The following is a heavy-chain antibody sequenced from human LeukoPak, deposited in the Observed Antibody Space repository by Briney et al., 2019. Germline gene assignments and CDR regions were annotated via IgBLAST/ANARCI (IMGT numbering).Heavy chain of an antibody. J-gene: IGHJ6*03. CDR1: GASFSGYY. Sequence: SETLSLTCAVYGASFSGYYWTWIRQPPGKWLEWIGEINHSGSTNYNPSLKSRVTISVDTSKNQFSLKLTSVTAADTAIYYCARGDFPDYSYYYMDVWGKGTTVTVAS. CDR2: INHSGST. D-gene: IGHD3-3*01. V-gene: IGHV4-34*01. CDR3: ARGDFPDYSYYYMDV.